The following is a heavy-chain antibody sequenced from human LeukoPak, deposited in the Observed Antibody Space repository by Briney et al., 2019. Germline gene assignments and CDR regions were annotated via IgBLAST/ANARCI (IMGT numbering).Heavy chain of an antibody. CDR1: GGSFSGYY. CDR3: ARVGRGIVVVPAARGYMDV. D-gene: IGHD2-2*01. CDR2: IYYSGST. J-gene: IGHJ6*03. Sequence: SETLSLTCAVYGGSFSGYYWSWIRQPPGKGLEWIGYIYYSGSTNYNPSLKSRVTISVDTSKNQFSLKLSSVTAADTAVYYCARVGRGIVVVPAARGYMDVWGKGTTVTVSS. V-gene: IGHV4-59*01.